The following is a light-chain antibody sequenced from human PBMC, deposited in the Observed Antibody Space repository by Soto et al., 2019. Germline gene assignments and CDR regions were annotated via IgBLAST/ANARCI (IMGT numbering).Light chain of an antibody. J-gene: IGLJ2*01. Sequence: QPVLTQSPSASASLGASVKLTCTLSSGHSSYAIAWHQKQPGKGPRYLMDLNNDGSHTKGDGIPDRFSGSSSGADRYLIISRLQSEYEADYYCQTWGTGFQFFGGGTKLTVL. CDR3: QTWGTGFQF. V-gene: IGLV4-69*01. CDR1: SGHSSYA. CDR2: LNNDGSH.